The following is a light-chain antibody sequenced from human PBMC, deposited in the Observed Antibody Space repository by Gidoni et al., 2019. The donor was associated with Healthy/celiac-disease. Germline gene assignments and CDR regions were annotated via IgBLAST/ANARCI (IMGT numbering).Light chain of an antibody. J-gene: IGKJ2*01. V-gene: IGKV1-39*01. CDR3: QHSYSTPMYT. Sequence: DIQMTQSPSSLSASVGDRVTITCRASQSISSYLNWYQQKPGKAPKLLIYAASSLQSGVPSRFSGSGSGTYFTLTISSLQPEDFATYYCQHSYSTPMYTFGQGTKLEIK. CDR2: AAS. CDR1: QSISSY.